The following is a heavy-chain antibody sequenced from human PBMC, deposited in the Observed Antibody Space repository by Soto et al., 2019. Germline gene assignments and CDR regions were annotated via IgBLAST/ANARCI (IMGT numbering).Heavy chain of an antibody. CDR3: ARRYYYDTENRDAFDI. V-gene: IGHV3-21*01. CDR1: GFTFSTYS. Sequence: GGSPRLSCVASGFTFSTYSMNWVRQAPGKGLEWVSSMSSRSDYIFYADSVKGRFTISRDNAKNSLYLQMNSLRAEDTAVYYCARRYYYDTENRDAFDIWGQGALVTVSS. D-gene: IGHD3-22*01. J-gene: IGHJ3*02. CDR2: MSSRSDYI.